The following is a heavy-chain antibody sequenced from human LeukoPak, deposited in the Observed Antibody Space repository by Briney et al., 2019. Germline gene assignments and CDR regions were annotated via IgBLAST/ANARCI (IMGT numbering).Heavy chain of an antibody. D-gene: IGHD1-1*01. CDR1: GYTFTSYD. CDR3: ARELNGNDAFDI. V-gene: IGHV1-2*02. CDR2: INPNSGGT. J-gene: IGHJ3*02. Sequence: ASVKVSCKASGYTFTSYDINWVRQAPGQGLEWMGWINPNSGGTNYAQKFQGRVTMTRDTSISTAYMELSRLRSDDTAVYYCARELNGNDAFDIWGQGTMVTVSS.